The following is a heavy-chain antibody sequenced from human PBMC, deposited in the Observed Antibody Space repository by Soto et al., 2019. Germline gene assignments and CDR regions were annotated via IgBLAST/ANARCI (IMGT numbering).Heavy chain of an antibody. J-gene: IGHJ5*02. CDR2: IYSGGST. CDR3: ARDRGYSFGLYNWFDP. D-gene: IGHD5-18*01. Sequence: EVQLMESGGGLIQPGGSLRLSCAASGFTVSSNYMSWVRQAPGKGLEWVSVIYSGGSTYYADSVKGRFTISRDSSKNTLYLQMNSLRAEDTAVYYCARDRGYSFGLYNWFDPWGQGTLVTVSS. CDR1: GFTVSSNY. V-gene: IGHV3-53*01.